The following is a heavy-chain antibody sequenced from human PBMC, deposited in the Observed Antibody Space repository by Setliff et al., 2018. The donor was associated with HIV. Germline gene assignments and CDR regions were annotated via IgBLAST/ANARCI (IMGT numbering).Heavy chain of an antibody. V-gene: IGHV3-72*01. CDR2: SRNKANSYST. D-gene: IGHD2-8*01. J-gene: IGHJ4*02. CDR3: VGLRYYADGAWHGGDY. CDR1: GFTFNNAW. Sequence: GGSLRLSCAASGFTFNNAWMTWVRQAPGKGLEWVGHSRNKANSYSTEYAASEKGRFTISRDASKSSMYLQMNSLKSEDTAVYYCVGLRYYADGAWHGGDYWGQGSLVTVSS.